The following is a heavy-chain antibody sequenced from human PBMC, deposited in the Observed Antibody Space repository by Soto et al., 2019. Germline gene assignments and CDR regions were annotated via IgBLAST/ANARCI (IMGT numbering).Heavy chain of an antibody. D-gene: IGHD6-6*01. J-gene: IGHJ6*02. CDR3: ARGPPGIAAHYYSYGMDV. CDR2: INHSGST. Sequence: SETLSLTCAVYGGSFSGYYWSWIRQPPGKGLEWIGEINHSGSTNYTPSLKSRVTISVDTSKNQFSLKLSSVTAADTAVYYCARGPPGIAAHYYSYGMDVWGQGTTVTVSS. V-gene: IGHV4-34*01. CDR1: GGSFSGYY.